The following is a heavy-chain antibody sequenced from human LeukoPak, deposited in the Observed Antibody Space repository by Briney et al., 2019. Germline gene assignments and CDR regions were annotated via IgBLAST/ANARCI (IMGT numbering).Heavy chain of an antibody. Sequence: ASVKVSCKVSGYTLTELSMHWVRQAPGKGLEWMGGFDPEDGETIYAQKFQGRVTMTEDTSTDTAYMELSSLRSEDTAVYYCATFRKVSDDSSGYFFYNWYFDLWGRGTLVTVSS. V-gene: IGHV1-24*01. CDR2: FDPEDGET. CDR1: GYTLTELS. D-gene: IGHD3-22*01. CDR3: ATFRKVSDDSSGYFFYNWYFDL. J-gene: IGHJ2*01.